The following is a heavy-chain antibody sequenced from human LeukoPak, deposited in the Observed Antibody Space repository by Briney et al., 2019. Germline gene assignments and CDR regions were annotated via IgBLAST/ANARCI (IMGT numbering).Heavy chain of an antibody. J-gene: IGHJ4*02. Sequence: ASVKVSCKASGYTFTGYYMHWVRQAPGQGLEWMGWINPNSGGTNYAQKFQGRVTMTRGTSISTAYMELSRLRSDDTAVYYCAREQYYYDSSGWIDYWGQGTLVTVSS. CDR1: GYTFTGYY. D-gene: IGHD3-22*01. CDR3: AREQYYYDSSGWIDY. CDR2: INPNSGGT. V-gene: IGHV1-2*02.